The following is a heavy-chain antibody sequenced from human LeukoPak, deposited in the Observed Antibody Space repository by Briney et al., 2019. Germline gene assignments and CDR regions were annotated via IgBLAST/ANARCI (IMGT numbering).Heavy chain of an antibody. J-gene: IGHJ5*02. V-gene: IGHV4-61*02. CDR1: GGSISSGSYY. CDR3: ASWTVEMATGGGFS. Sequence: PSQTLSLTCTVSGGSISSGSYYWSWIRQPAGKGLEWIGRIYTSGSTNYNPSLKSRVTISVDTSKNQFSLKLSSVTAADTAVYYCASWTVEMATGGGFSWGQGTLVTVSS. CDR2: IYTSGST. D-gene: IGHD5-24*01.